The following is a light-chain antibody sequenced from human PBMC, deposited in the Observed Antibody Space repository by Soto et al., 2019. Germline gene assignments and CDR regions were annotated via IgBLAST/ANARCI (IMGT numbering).Light chain of an antibody. J-gene: IGKJ5*01. CDR1: QSISSW. CDR3: LQYKNYPIT. CDR2: KAS. Sequence: DIQMTQSPSTLSASLGERVTITCRASQSISSWLAWYQQKPGKAPKLLIYKASSLESGVPSRFRGSGSGTDFTLTISSLQPEDVETDYCLQYKNYPITCGQGTRLEIK. V-gene: IGKV1-5*03.